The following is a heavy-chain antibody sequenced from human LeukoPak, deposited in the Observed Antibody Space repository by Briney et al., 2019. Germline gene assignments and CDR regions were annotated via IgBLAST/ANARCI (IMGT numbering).Heavy chain of an antibody. CDR2: IYPGDSDT. V-gene: IGHV5-51*01. Sequence: GESLKISCKGSGYSFTYNWIGWVRQMPGKGLEWMGIIYPGDSDTRYSPSFQGQVIISADKSISTAYLQWSSLKASDTAMYYCARRTSGSSSHFDYWGQGTLVTVSS. CDR3: ARRTSGSSSHFDY. CDR1: GYSFTYNW. J-gene: IGHJ4*02. D-gene: IGHD2-8*01.